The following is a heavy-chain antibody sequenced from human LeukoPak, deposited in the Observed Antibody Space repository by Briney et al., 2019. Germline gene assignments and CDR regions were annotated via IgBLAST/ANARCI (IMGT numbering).Heavy chain of an antibody. J-gene: IGHJ5*02. CDR1: GGSISSGDYY. V-gene: IGHV4-30-4*01. CDR3: ARQYYYDSRGYYAVNWFDP. D-gene: IGHD3-22*01. Sequence: PSQTLSLTCTVSGGSISSGDYYWSWIRQPPGKGLEWIGYIYYSGSTYYNPSLKSRVTISVDTSKNQFSLKLSSVTAADTAVYYCARQYYYDSRGYYAVNWFDPWGQGTLVTVSS. CDR2: IYYSGST.